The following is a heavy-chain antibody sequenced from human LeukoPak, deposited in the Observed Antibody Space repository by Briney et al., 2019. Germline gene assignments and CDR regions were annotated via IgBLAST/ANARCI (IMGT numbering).Heavy chain of an antibody. D-gene: IGHD5-24*01. J-gene: IGHJ4*02. CDR3: ARDGDGYNFDY. V-gene: IGHV3-74*01. CDR2: ITRDGSGA. CDR1: GFAFSNYW. Sequence: GGSLRLSCAASGFAFSNYWMHWVRQVPGKGLVWVSRITRDGSGANYADPVKGRFTISRDNARSTLYLQMNSLRAEDTAVYYCARDGDGYNFDYWGQGALVIVSS.